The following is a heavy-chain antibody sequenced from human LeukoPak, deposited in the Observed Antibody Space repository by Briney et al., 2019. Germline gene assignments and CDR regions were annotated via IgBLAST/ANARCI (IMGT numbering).Heavy chain of an antibody. V-gene: IGHV4-38-2*02. Sequence: PSETLSLTCSISGYSISSGYFWGWIRQPPLKGLEWIGNIHHAGITYYNPSLKSRVTISLDPSKNQFSLKLTSVAAADTALYHCARVHYYDASDYSTSNWFDPWGQGTLVTVSS. CDR2: IHHAGIT. D-gene: IGHD3-22*01. J-gene: IGHJ5*02. CDR1: GYSISSGYF. CDR3: ARVHYYDASDYSTSNWFDP.